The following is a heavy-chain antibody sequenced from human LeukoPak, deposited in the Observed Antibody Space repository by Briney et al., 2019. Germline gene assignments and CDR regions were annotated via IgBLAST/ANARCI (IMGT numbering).Heavy chain of an antibody. J-gene: IGHJ6*02. CDR3: VRGYSFGPYGMDV. Sequence: GGSLRLSCAASGFTFSSYAMHWVRHAPGKGLEYVSAISDSGGSTYYADSVKGRFTISRDNSKNTLYLQMSSLRAEDTAVYFCVRGYSFGPYGMDVWGQGTTVTVSS. CDR1: GFTFSSYA. D-gene: IGHD2-15*01. V-gene: IGHV3-64D*09. CDR2: ISDSGGST.